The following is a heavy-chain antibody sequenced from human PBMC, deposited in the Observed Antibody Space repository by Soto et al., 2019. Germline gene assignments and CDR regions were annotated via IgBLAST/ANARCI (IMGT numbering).Heavy chain of an antibody. J-gene: IGHJ6*02. CDR1: GFTFSSYD. CDR2: IGTAGDT. Sequence: EVQLVESGGGLVQPGGSLRLSCAASGFTFSSYDMHWVRQATGKGLEWVSAIGTAGDTYYPGSVKGRFTISRENAKNSLYLQMNSLRAGDTAVYYCARSLPGIAAAGSYDYYGMDVWGRGTTVTVSS. D-gene: IGHD6-13*01. CDR3: ARSLPGIAAAGSYDYYGMDV. V-gene: IGHV3-13*01.